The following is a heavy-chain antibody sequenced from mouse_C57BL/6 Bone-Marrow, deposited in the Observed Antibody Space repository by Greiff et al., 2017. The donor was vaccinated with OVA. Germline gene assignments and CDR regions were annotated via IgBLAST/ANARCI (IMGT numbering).Heavy chain of an antibody. V-gene: IGHV1-81*01. CDR3: ARRVYYGNYYAMDY. CDR2: IYPRSGNS. Sequence: QVQLQQSGAELVRPGASVKLSCKASGYTFTSYGISWVKQRPGQGLEWIGEIYPRSGNSYYNEKFKGKATLTAAKSSSTAYMELRSLTSEDSAVYFCARRVYYGNYYAMDYWGQGTSVTVSS. CDR1: GYTFTSYG. J-gene: IGHJ4*01. D-gene: IGHD2-1*01.